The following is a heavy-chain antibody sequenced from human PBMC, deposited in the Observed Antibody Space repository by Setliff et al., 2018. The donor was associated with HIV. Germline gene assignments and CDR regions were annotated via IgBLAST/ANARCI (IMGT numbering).Heavy chain of an antibody. D-gene: IGHD2-8*01. V-gene: IGHV4-34*01. CDR1: GGSFSDFY. CDR2: IYHRGST. J-gene: IGHJ4*02. Sequence: LSLTCAVFGGSFSDFYWSWIRQPPGKGLEWIGSIYHRGSTHHNPSLKSRVTFSVDTSKNQFSLKLSSVTAADTAVYYCARSFGNGNSRLGNWGQGTLVTVSS. CDR3: ARSFGNGNSRLGN.